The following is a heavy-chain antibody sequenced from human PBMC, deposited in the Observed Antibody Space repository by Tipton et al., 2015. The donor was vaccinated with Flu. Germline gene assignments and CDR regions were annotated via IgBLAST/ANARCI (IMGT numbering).Heavy chain of an antibody. CDR2: IYYSGST. CDR1: GGSISSSSYY. CDR3: ASLRRGSGSRSLDAFDI. D-gene: IGHD3-10*01. V-gene: IGHV4-39*07. J-gene: IGHJ3*02. Sequence: TLSLTCTVSGGSISSSSYYWGWIRQPPGKGLEWIGCIYYSGSTYYNPSLKSRVTISVDTSKNQFSLKLSSVTAADTAVYYCASLRRGSGSRSLDAFDIWGQGTMVTVSS.